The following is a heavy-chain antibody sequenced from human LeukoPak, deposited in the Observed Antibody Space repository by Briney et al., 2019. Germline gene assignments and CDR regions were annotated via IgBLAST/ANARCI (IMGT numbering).Heavy chain of an antibody. J-gene: IGHJ6*03. CDR1: GFTFSRFW. V-gene: IGHV3-23*01. CDR2: ISGSGGST. Sequence: GGSLRLSCVGSGFTFSRFWMSWVRQAPGKGLGWVSAISGSGGSTYYADSVKGRFTISRDNSKNTLYLQMNSLRAEDTAVYYCAKDKGTYSSSSYYYVDVWGKGTTVTVSS. CDR3: AKDKGTYSSSSYYYVDV. D-gene: IGHD6-6*01.